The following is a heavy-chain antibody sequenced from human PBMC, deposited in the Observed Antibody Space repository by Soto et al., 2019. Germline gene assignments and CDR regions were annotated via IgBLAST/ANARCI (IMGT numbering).Heavy chain of an antibody. V-gene: IGHV3-21*01. D-gene: IGHD4-17*01. CDR3: ARKGYGECGGMDV. CDR1: GFTFTSYT. CDR2: ISTTSGYI. J-gene: IGHJ6*02. Sequence: LRLSCAASGFTFTSYTFNWVRQAPGKGLEWVSCISTTSGYIYYADSVKGRFTFSRDNARNSLYLQMNSLRVEDTAVYYCARKGYGECGGMDVWGQGTMVTVSS.